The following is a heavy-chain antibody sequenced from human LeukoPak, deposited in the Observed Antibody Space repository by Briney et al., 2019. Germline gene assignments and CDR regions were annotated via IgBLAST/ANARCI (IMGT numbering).Heavy chain of an antibody. Sequence: ASVKVSCKASGYTFTTYYIHWVRQAPGQGLEWMGIINPSGGSTSYAQKFQGRVTMTRDMSTSTVYMELSSLRSEDTAVYYCARLPVGATSWTDYWGQGTLSPSPQ. V-gene: IGHV1-46*01. CDR2: INPSGGST. CDR3: ARLPVGATSWTDY. D-gene: IGHD1-26*01. CDR1: GYTFTTYY. J-gene: IGHJ4*02.